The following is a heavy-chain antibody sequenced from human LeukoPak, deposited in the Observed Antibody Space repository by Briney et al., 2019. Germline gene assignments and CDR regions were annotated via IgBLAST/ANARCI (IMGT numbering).Heavy chain of an antibody. CDR2: TYYRSKWYN. CDR1: GDSVSSNSAA. V-gene: IGHV6-1*01. D-gene: IGHD6-13*01. CDR3: ARGKQLVRGQLPFDY. J-gene: IGHJ4*02. Sequence: SQTLSLTCAISGDSVSSNSAAWNWIRQSPSRGPEWLGRTYYRSKWYNDYAVSVKSRITINPDTSKNQFSLQLNSVTPEDTAVYYCARGKQLVRGQLPFDYWGQGTLVTVSS.